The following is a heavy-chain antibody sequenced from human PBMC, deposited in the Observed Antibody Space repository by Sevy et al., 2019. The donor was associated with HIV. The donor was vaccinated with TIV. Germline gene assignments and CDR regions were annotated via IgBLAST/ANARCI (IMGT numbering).Heavy chain of an antibody. D-gene: IGHD6-19*01. CDR2: TSSGGGT. J-gene: IGHJ6*02. Sequence: GGSLRLSCAAYGFTVSGTHMSWVRQAPGKGLEWVSLTSSGGGTNYANSVEGRIAISRDNSKNTLYLQMNSLRADDTDVYYCARVGSSGWFYYYAMDVWGQGTTVTVSS. CDR3: ARVGSSGWFYYYAMDV. CDR1: GFTVSGTH. V-gene: IGHV3-53*01.